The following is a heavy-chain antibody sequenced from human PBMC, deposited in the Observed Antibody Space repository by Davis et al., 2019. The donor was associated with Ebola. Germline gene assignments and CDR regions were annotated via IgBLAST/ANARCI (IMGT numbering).Heavy chain of an antibody. Sequence: GGSLRLSCAASGLTITTNYMNWVRQAPGKGLEWVSIIYSGSSKYYADNVRGRFTISRDRSKNTLYLQMNSLGAEDTAVYYCAKPLLTLVINLYFHHWGQGTLVTVSS. CDR2: IYSGSSK. CDR3: AKPLLTLVINLYFHH. V-gene: IGHV3-53*01. D-gene: IGHD4/OR15-4a*01. CDR1: GLTITTNY. J-gene: IGHJ1*01.